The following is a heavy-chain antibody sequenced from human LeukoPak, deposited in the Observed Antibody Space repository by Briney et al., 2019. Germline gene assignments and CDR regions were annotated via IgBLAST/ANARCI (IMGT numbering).Heavy chain of an antibody. Sequence: PGGSLRLSCAASGFTFSSYSMNWVRQAPGKGLEWVAVISKYGKFYAGSVKGRFTISEDNSENTVYLQVDSLGTEDTAVYYCGREPWGDRNYQGGMDVWGQGTTVVVSS. V-gene: IGHV3-30*03. CDR3: GREPWGDRNYQGGMDV. D-gene: IGHD7-27*01. J-gene: IGHJ6*02. CDR2: ISKYGK. CDR1: GFTFSSYS.